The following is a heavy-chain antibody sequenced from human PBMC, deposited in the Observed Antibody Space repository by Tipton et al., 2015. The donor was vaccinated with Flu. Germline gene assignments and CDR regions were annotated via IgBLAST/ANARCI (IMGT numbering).Heavy chain of an antibody. Sequence: TLSLTCTVSGGSISDSYWSWIRQPAGKGLEWIGRIYTSGITNYNPSLKSRVITSVDTSKNQFSLNLSSVTAADTAVYYCARLYKSGGTWGQGTQVTVSS. CDR3: ARLYKSGGT. CDR2: IYTSGIT. D-gene: IGHD6-19*01. J-gene: IGHJ4*02. V-gene: IGHV4-4*07. CDR1: GGSISDSY.